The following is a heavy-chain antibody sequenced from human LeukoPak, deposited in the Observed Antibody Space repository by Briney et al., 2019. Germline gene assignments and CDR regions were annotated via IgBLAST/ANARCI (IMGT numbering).Heavy chain of an antibody. V-gene: IGHV1-24*01. J-gene: IGHJ4*02. CDR2: FDPEDGET. Sequence: GASVQVSCKVSGYTLTELSMHWVRQAPGKGLEWMGGFDPEDGETIYAQKFQGRVTMTEDTSTDTAYMELSSLRSEDTAVYYCATLPSGSTAGDGFDYWGQGTLVTVSS. CDR1: GYTLTELS. D-gene: IGHD1-26*01. CDR3: ATLPSGSTAGDGFDY.